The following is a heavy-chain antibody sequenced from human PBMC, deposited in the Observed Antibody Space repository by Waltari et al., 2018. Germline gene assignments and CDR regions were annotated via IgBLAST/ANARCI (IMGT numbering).Heavy chain of an antibody. V-gene: IGHV3-72*01. J-gene: IGHJ3*01. CDR2: ARDRPNSYTT. D-gene: IGHD1-26*01. Sequence: QLVESEGGLVQPGGSLSLPCVGSGFTFGDPSFHGVRQAPGKGLEWVGRARDRPNSYTTEYAASVKNRFTISRDDSKNSLFLQMNNLKSEDTAMYYCARAYTGSPISRVFALDVWGQGTMVTVSS. CDR1: GFTFGDPS. CDR3: ARAYTGSPISRVFALDV.